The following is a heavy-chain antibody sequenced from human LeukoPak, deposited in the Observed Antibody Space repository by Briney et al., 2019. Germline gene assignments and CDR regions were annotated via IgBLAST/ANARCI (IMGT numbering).Heavy chain of an antibody. CDR3: ARVGTYDFWSGTGPFDI. CDR2: IYYSGGT. V-gene: IGHV4-59*13. CDR1: GGSISSYY. J-gene: IGHJ3*02. D-gene: IGHD3-3*01. Sequence: PSETLPLTCTVSGGSISSYYWSWIRQPPGQGLEWIGNIYYSGGTNYNPSLTSRVPISVDTSKNQFSLTLSSVTAADTAVYYCARVGTYDFWSGTGPFDIWGQGTMVTVSS.